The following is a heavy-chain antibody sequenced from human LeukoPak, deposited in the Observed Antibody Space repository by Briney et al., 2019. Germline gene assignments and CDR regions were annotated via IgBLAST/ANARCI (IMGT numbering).Heavy chain of an antibody. Sequence: GGSLRLSCAASGFAFSSYEMNWVRQVPGKGLEWVSYISSSGSTIYYADSVKGRFTISRDNAKNSLYLQMNSLRAEDTAVYYCARLLWELHDSYYFDYWGQGTLVTVSS. D-gene: IGHD1-26*01. J-gene: IGHJ4*02. CDR3: ARLLWELHDSYYFDY. CDR1: GFAFSSYE. V-gene: IGHV3-48*03. CDR2: ISSSGSTI.